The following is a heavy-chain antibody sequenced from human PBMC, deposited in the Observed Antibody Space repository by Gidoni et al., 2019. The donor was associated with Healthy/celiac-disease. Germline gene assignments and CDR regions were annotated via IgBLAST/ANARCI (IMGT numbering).Heavy chain of an antibody. Sequence: QVQLVQSGAEVRKRGSSVKVSCKAAGGTVSSYTISWVRQAPGQGLELMGRIIPILGIANYAQKFQGSFTITADKSTSTAYMALSSLRSEDTAVYYCARGWYRSSWRYFDYWGQGTLVPVSS. V-gene: IGHV1-69*02. CDR1: GGTVSSYT. CDR3: ARGWYRSSWRYFDY. J-gene: IGHJ4*02. D-gene: IGHD6-13*01. CDR2: IIPILGIA.